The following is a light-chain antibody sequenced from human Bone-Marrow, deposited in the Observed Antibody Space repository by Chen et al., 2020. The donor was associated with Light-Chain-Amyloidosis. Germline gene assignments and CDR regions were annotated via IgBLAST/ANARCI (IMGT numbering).Light chain of an antibody. CDR3: QSADSSGTYEVK. Sequence: SYVLTQPPSVSVPPGQTTRTPCSGDDLPTKYAYWHQQKPGQAPVLVIHVDTERPSGISERFSGSSSWTTATLTISGVQAEDEADYHCQSADSSGTYEVKFGGGTKLTVL. CDR2: VDT. J-gene: IGLJ2*01. CDR1: DLPTKY. V-gene: IGLV3-25*03.